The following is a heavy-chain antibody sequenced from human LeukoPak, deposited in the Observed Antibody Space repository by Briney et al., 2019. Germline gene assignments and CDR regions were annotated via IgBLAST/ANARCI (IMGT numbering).Heavy chain of an antibody. Sequence: GSLRLSCAASGNYWMHWVRQAPGKGLVWVSHINSDGSWTSYADSVKGRFTISKDNAKNTVYLLMNSLRAEDTAVYYCVSFYETYWGRGTLVTVSS. V-gene: IGHV3-74*01. D-gene: IGHD2/OR15-2a*01. CDR1: GNYW. CDR3: VSFYETY. J-gene: IGHJ4*02. CDR2: INSDGSWT.